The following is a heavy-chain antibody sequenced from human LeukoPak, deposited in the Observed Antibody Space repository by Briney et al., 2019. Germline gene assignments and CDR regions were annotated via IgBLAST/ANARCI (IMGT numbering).Heavy chain of an antibody. CDR3: AAGPYGGNTPFDY. CDR2: IRSKTDRETT. V-gene: IGHV3-15*01. Sequence: GGSLRLSCVASGFTFSNAWMGWVRQAPGKGLEWVGRIRSKTDRETTEYTAPVKGRFTISRDDSKNTLYLQMNSLETEDTALYYCAAGPYGGNTPFDYWGQGTPVTISS. CDR1: GFTFSNAW. D-gene: IGHD4-23*01. J-gene: IGHJ4*02.